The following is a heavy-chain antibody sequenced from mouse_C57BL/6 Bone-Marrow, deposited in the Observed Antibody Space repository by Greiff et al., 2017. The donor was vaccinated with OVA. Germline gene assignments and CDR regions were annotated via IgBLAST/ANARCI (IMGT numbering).Heavy chain of an antibody. D-gene: IGHD1-1*01. J-gene: IGHJ2*01. CDR3: ARPGYYGSSYFDY. CDR2: ISSGGSYT. V-gene: IGHV5-6*01. Sequence: EVQRVESGGDLVKPGGSLKLSCAASGFTFSSYGMSWVRQTPDKRLEWVATISSGGSYTYYPDSVKGRFTISRDNAKNTLYLQMSSLKSEDTAMYYCARPGYYGSSYFDYWGQGTTLTVSS. CDR1: GFTFSSYG.